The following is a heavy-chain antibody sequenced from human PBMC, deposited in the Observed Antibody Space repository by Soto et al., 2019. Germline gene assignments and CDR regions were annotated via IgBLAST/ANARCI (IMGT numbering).Heavy chain of an antibody. CDR2: IIPVFGTT. J-gene: IGHJ4*02. D-gene: IGHD4-17*01. Sequence: QVQLVQSGAEVKKPGSSVRVSCTASGGTLNSYTISWVRQAPGQGLEWMGGIIPVFGTTDYAQKFQGRVTITADQSTGTACLDLFSLRSEDTAIYYCSISNSYGRGDFWGQGTLVTVSS. CDR1: GGTLNSYT. V-gene: IGHV1-69*01. CDR3: SISNSYGRGDF.